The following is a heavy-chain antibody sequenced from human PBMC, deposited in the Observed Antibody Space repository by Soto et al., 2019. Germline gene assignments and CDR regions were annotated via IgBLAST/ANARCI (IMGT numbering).Heavy chain of an antibody. CDR3: ASSPRRDYYDSSGYLY. CDR1: GGSISSGGYY. CDR2: IYYSGST. Sequence: SETLSLTCTVSGGSISSGGYYWSWIRQHPGKGLEWIGYIYYSGSTYYNPSLKSRVTISVDTSKNQFSLKLSSVTAADTAVYYCASSPRRDYYDSSGYLYWGQGTLVTVSS. V-gene: IGHV4-31*03. D-gene: IGHD3-22*01. J-gene: IGHJ4*02.